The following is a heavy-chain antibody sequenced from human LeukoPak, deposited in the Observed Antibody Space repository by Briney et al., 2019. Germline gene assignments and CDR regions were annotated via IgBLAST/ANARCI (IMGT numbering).Heavy chain of an antibody. J-gene: IGHJ4*02. CDR3: AIMVAMVTPFDY. CDR1: GGTFSSYA. V-gene: IGHV1-69*04. CDR2: IIPILGIA. D-gene: IGHD5-18*01. Sequence: SVKVSCKASGGTFSSYAISWVRQAPGQGLEWMGRIIPILGIANYAQKFQGRGTITADKSTSTAYMELSSLRSEDTAVYYCAIMVAMVTPFDYWGQGTLVTVSS.